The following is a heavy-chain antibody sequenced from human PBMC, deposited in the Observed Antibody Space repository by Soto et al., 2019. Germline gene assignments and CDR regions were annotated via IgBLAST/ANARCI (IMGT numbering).Heavy chain of an antibody. V-gene: IGHV1-46*02. CDR2: INPNGDIK. J-gene: IGHJ6*02. Sequence: ASVKVSCKASGYTFDRYYMHWVRQAPGQGLEWMGMINPNGDIKGYEQKFQGRVTMTRDTSTSTLYMELNSLRSDDTAMYYCTRGFFLEWSYMDVWGQGTTVTVSS. CDR3: TRGFFLEWSYMDV. CDR1: GYTFDRYY. D-gene: IGHD3-3*01.